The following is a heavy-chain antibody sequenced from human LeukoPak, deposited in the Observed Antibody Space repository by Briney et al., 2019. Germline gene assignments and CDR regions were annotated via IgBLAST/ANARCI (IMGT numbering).Heavy chain of an antibody. D-gene: IGHD3-10*01. CDR3: AREDFDYGSGSYAFDI. CDR1: VASISIGIYY. V-gene: IGHV4-61*02. J-gene: IGHJ3*02. CDR2: IYTSGST. Sequence: NPSETLSLTCTVSVASISIGIYYWSWIRQPPGKGLDWIGRIYTSGSTNYNLSLKSRATISIDTSKNQFSLKLSSVTAADTALYCCAREDFDYGSGSYAFDIWGQGTMVTVSS.